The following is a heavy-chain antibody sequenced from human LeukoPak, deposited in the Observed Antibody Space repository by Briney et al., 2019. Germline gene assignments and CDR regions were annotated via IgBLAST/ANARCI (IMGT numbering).Heavy chain of an antibody. CDR2: ISVYNT. Sequence: ASVKVSCKASGYTFTSFGISWVRQAPGQGLEWMGWISVYNTYYSQKLQGRVTVTADTSTSTAYMELRSLRSDDTAVYYCARDLGGSCCFDCWGQGTLVTVSS. D-gene: IGHD2-15*01. CDR1: GYTFTSFG. V-gene: IGHV1-18*01. CDR3: ARDLGGSCCFDC. J-gene: IGHJ4*02.